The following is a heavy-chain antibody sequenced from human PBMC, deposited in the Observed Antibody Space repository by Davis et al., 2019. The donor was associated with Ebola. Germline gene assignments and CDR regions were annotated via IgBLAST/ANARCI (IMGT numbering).Heavy chain of an antibody. V-gene: IGHV3-30*02. CDR3: AKEDYSSSSRSNHSYFFGMDV. J-gene: IGHJ6*02. Sequence: GSLRLSCAASGFTFSSYWMHLVRQAPGKGPEWVSFIRYDGTDKYNADSGKGRFTTSRDNSKNTLYLQMNNLRVEDTAVYYCAKEDYSSSSRSNHSYFFGMDVWGQGTTVSVSS. CDR1: GFTFSSYW. D-gene: IGHD6-6*01. CDR2: IRYDGTDK.